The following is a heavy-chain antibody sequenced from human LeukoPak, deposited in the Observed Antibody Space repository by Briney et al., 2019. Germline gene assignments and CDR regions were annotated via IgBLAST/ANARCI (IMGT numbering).Heavy chain of an antibody. CDR2: ISAYNGNT. CDR1: GYPFTSYG. CDR3: ARDRGMKWDPLGLFDY. Sequence: ASVQVSCKASGYPFTSYGISWVRQAPGQGLEWMGWISAYNGNTNYAQKLQGRVTMTTDTSTSTAYMELRSLRSDDTAVYYCARDRGMKWDPLGLFDYWGQGTLVTVSS. J-gene: IGHJ4*02. D-gene: IGHD1-26*01. V-gene: IGHV1-18*01.